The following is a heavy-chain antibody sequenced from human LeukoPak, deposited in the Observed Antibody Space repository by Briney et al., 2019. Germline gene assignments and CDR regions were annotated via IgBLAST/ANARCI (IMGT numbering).Heavy chain of an antibody. D-gene: IGHD6-13*01. J-gene: IGHJ4*02. CDR2: INHSGST. CDR3: ARGRPSSSWYGDFDY. V-gene: IGHV4-39*07. Sequence: PSETLSLTCTVSGGSISSSSYYWSWIRQPPGKGLEWIGEINHSGSTNYNPSLKSRVTISVDTSKNQFSLKLSSVTAADTAVYYCARGRPSSSWYGDFDYWGQGTLVTVSS. CDR1: GGSISSSSYY.